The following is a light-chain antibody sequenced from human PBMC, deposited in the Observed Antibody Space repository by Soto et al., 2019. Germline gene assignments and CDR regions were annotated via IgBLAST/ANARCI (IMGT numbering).Light chain of an antibody. CDR3: QQYQTTPFT. J-gene: IGKJ3*01. CDR1: QNILYKSKNKNY. Sequence: DIVMTQSPDSLGMSLGERATINCKSSQNILYKSKNKNYLAWYQQKPGQPXKXXIYWASTRESGVPDRFSGSGSGTDFTLTINGLQAEDVAVYVCQQYQTTPFTFGPGTKVDI. V-gene: IGKV4-1*01. CDR2: WAS.